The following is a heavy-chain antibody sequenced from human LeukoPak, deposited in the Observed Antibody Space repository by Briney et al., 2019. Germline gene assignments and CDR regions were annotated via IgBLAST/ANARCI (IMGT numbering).Heavy chain of an antibody. V-gene: IGHV4-34*01. CDR3: ARLTGRFGGTFNV. CDR1: GVSVGGYY. D-gene: IGHD3-10*01. CDR2: IRSGYT. Sequence: PSETLSFTCAVHGVSVGGYYWSWIRQSPGKGLEWIGEIRSGYTNYNPSLKTRVTISADTSKNQYSLQLTSVTAADTAVYFCARLTGRFGGTFNVWGHGKMVTVSS. J-gene: IGHJ3*01.